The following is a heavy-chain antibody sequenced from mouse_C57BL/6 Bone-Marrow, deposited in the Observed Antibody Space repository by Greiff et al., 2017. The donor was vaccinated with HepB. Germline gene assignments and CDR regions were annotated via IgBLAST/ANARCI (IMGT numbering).Heavy chain of an antibody. V-gene: IGHV1-54*01. Sequence: VQLQQSGAELVRPGTSVKVSCKASGYAFTNYLIEWVKQRPGQGLEWIGVINPGSGGTNYNEKFKGKATLTADKSSSTAYMQLSSLTSEDSAVYFCARWDYGSSHWYFDVWGTGTTVTVSS. J-gene: IGHJ1*03. CDR1: GYAFTNYL. D-gene: IGHD1-1*01. CDR3: ARWDYGSSHWYFDV. CDR2: INPGSGGT.